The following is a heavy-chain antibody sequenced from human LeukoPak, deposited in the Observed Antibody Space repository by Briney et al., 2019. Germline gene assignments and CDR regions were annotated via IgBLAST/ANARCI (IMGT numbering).Heavy chain of an antibody. CDR2: ISSSGSTI. D-gene: IGHD5-18*01. V-gene: IGHV3-11*04. J-gene: IGHJ4*02. CDR1: GFTFSDYY. CDR3: GRGYSNGPAIDS. Sequence: GGSLRLSCAASGFTFSDYYMTWIRQAPGSGLEWVSYISSSGSTINYADSVRGRFTISRDNAKNSLYLEMNSLRAEDTAVYYCGRGYSNGPAIDSWGQGTLVIVSS.